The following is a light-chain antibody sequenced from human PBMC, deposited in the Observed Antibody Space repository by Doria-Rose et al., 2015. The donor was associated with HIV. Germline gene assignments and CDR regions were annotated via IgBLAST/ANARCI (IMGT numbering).Light chain of an antibody. Sequence: EIVLTQSPGTLSLSPGERATLSCRVSQSFSSTYLAWYQQKPGQAPSLLIYDGSTRATGIPDRFSASGSGTDSTLTINRLEPEDLALYYCHQYGTSWTFGQGTKVEI. CDR3: HQYGTSWT. J-gene: IGKJ1*01. CDR1: QSFSSTY. CDR2: DGS. V-gene: IGKV3-20*01.